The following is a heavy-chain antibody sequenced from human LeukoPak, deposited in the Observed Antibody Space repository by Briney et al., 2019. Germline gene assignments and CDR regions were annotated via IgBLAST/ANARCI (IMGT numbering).Heavy chain of an antibody. V-gene: IGHV3-53*01. CDR3: AKSLLRPGY. CDR1: GFTFSSYG. D-gene: IGHD3-3*01. J-gene: IGHJ4*02. Sequence: GGSLRLSCAASGFTFSSYGMSWVRQAPGRGLEWVSIIYSGGSTFYADSVKGRFTISRDNSKNTLYLQMNSLRAEDTAVYYCAKSLLRPGYWGQGTLVTVSS. CDR2: IYSGGST.